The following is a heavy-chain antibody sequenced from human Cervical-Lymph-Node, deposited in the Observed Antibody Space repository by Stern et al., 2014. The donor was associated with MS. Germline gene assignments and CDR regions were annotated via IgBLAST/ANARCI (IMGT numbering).Heavy chain of an antibody. CDR2: VNTANANT. Sequence: VQLEESGAEVKKPGASVKVSCKTSGYTFTSFTIHWVRQAPGQGLQWMGWVNTANANTRYSQKFQGRVTISRDTSASTVYLELRNLRSEDTAVYFCAREVGATDFDFWGQGTLVTASS. J-gene: IGHJ4*02. CDR1: GYTFTSFT. CDR3: AREVGATDFDF. V-gene: IGHV1-3*04. D-gene: IGHD1-26*01.